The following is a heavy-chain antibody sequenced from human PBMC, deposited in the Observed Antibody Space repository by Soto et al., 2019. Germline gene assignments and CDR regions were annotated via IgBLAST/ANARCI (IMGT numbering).Heavy chain of an antibody. Sequence: GGSLRLSCAASGFTFSSYAMHWVRQAPGKGLEWVAVISYDGSNKYYADSVKGQFTISRDNSKNKLYLQMNSLRAEDTAVYYCARDLIGSSTSYYYYYYGMDVWGQGTTVTVSS. CDR1: GFTFSSYA. D-gene: IGHD2-2*01. J-gene: IGHJ6*02. CDR3: ARDLIGSSTSYYYYYYGMDV. V-gene: IGHV3-30-3*01. CDR2: ISYDGSNK.